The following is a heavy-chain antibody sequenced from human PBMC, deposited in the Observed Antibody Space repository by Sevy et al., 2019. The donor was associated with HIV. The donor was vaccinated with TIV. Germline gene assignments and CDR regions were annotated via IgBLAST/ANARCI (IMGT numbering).Heavy chain of an antibody. J-gene: IGHJ4*02. D-gene: IGHD1-26*01. CDR1: GFTVSSNY. CDR3: ARLPRGSYYVDY. V-gene: IGHV3-53*01. Sequence: GGSLGLSCAASGFTVSSNYMSWVRQAPGKGLEWVSVIYSGGSTYYADSVKGRFTISRDNSKNTLYLQMNSLRAEDTAVYYCARLPRGSYYVDYWGQGTLVTVSS. CDR2: IYSGGST.